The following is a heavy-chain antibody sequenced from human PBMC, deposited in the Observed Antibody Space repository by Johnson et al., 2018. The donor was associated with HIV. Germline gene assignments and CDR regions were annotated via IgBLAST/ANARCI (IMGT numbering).Heavy chain of an antibody. Sequence: VQLVESGGGVVRPGGSLRLSCAASGFTFDDYAMSWVRQPPGKGLEWVSDINWNGGSTGYADSVKGRFTISRDNAKNSVYLQMNSLRAEDTAVYYCARDLRLGAIDAFDFWGQGTMVTVSS. J-gene: IGHJ3*01. D-gene: IGHD1-26*01. V-gene: IGHV3-20*04. CDR1: GFTFDDYA. CDR2: INWNGGST. CDR3: ARDLRLGAIDAFDF.